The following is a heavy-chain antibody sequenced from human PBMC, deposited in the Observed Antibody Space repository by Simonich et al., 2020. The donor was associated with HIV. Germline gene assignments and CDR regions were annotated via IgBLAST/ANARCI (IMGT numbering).Heavy chain of an antibody. V-gene: IGHV4-34*01. CDR3: ARRHPTTVTTPYFDY. D-gene: IGHD4-17*01. CDR1: GGSFSGYY. J-gene: IGHJ4*02. Sequence: QVQLQQWGAGLLKPSETLSLTCAVYGGSFSGYYWSWNRQPPGKGLEWMGEINHSGSTNYNPSLKSLVTISVDTSKNQFSLKLSSVTAADTAVYYCARRHPTTVTTPYFDYWGQGTLVTVSS. CDR2: INHSGST.